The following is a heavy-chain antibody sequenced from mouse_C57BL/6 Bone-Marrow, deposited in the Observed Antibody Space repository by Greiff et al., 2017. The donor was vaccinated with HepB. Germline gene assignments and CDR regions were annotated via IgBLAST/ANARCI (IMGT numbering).Heavy chain of an antibody. V-gene: IGHV2-2*01. Sequence: VKLEESGPGLVQPSQSLSITCTVSGFSLTSYGVHWVRQSPGKGLEWLGVIWSGGSTDYNAAFISRLSISKDNSKSQVFFKMNSLQADDTAIYYCARILGRFAYWGQGTLVTVSA. CDR2: IWSGGST. CDR1: GFSLTSYG. CDR3: ARILGRFAY. J-gene: IGHJ3*01. D-gene: IGHD4-1*01.